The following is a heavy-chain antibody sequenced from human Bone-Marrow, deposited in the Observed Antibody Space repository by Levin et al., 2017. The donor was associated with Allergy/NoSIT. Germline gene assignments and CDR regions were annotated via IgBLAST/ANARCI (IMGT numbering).Heavy chain of an antibody. J-gene: IGHJ3*02. D-gene: IGHD2-15*01. V-gene: IGHV4-4*02. Sequence: SETLSLTCAVSGGSISSSNWWSWVRQPPGKGLEWIGEIYHSGSTNYNPSLKSRVTISVDKSKNQFSLKLSSVTAADTAVYYCARAPPFIYCSGGSCYSWDGAFDIWGQGTMVTVSS. CDR2: IYHSGST. CDR1: GGSISSSNW. CDR3: ARAPPFIYCSGGSCYSWDGAFDI.